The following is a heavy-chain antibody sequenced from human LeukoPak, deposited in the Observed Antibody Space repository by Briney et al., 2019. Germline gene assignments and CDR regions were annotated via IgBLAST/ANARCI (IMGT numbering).Heavy chain of an antibody. CDR2: IYYSGNT. J-gene: IGHJ2*01. V-gene: IGHV4-59*08. CDR3: AIYGDSWYFDL. D-gene: IGHD4-17*01. CDR1: GGSITGYY. Sequence: SETQSLTCTVSGGSITGYYWSWIRQPPGKGLEWIGYIYYSGNTYYNPSLKSRVTMSVDTSKNQLSLKLSSVTAADTAVYYCAIYGDSWYFDLGARGTLVTVSS.